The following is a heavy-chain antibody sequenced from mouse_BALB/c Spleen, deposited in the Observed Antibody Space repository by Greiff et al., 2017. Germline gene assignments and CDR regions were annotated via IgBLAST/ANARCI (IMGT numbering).Heavy chain of an antibody. J-gene: IGHJ4*01. CDR1: GFSLTSYG. Sequence: VKLMESGPGLVAPSQSLSITCTVSGFSLTSYGVHWVRQPPGKGLEWLGVIWAGGSTNYNSALMSRLSISKDNSKSQVFLKMNSLQTDDTAMYYCARGELAYYYAMDYWGQGTSVTVSS. CDR3: ARGELAYYYAMDY. V-gene: IGHV2-9*02. CDR2: IWAGGST. D-gene: IGHD4-1*01.